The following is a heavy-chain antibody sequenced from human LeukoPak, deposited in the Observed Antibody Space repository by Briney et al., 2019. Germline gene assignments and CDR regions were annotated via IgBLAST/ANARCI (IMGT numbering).Heavy chain of an antibody. J-gene: IGHJ6*02. V-gene: IGHV3-30*18. CDR2: ISYDGSNK. D-gene: IGHD3-3*01. Sequence: GGSLRLSCAASRFTFSSYGMHWVRQAPGKGLEWVAVISYDGSNKYYADSVKGRFTISRDNSKNTLYLQMNSLRAEDTAVYYCAKDQFDFWSGYYTEYYYYYGMDVWGQGTTVTVSS. CDR3: AKDQFDFWSGYYTEYYYYYGMDV. CDR1: RFTFSSYG.